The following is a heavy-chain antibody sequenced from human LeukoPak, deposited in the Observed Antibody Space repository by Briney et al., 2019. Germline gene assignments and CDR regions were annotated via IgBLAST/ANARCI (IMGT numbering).Heavy chain of an antibody. CDR1: GFTFSSYS. V-gene: IGHV3-21*01. Sequence: GGSLRLSCAASGFTFSSYSMNWVRQAPGKGLEWVSSISSSSSYIYYADSVKGRFTISRDNAKNSLYLQMNSLRAEDTAVYYCARDGMTTVTTHRFDPWGQGTLVTVSS. J-gene: IGHJ5*02. CDR3: ARDGMTTVTTHRFDP. D-gene: IGHD4-17*01. CDR2: ISSSSSYI.